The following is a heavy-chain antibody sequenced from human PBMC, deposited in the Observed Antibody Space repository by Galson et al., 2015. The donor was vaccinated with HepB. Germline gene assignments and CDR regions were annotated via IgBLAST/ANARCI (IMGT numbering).Heavy chain of an antibody. J-gene: IGHJ4*02. CDR3: ATLSGSFVEGEISWVDY. CDR2: IRNKANSYIT. D-gene: IGHD3-10*01. Sequence: SLRLSCAASGFTFSDHYMDWVRQAPGKGLEWVGRIRNKANSYITEYAASVKGRFTISRDDSDNSLYVQMNSLKTEDTAMYYCATLSGSFVEGEISWVDYWGQGTPVTVSS. CDR1: GFTFSDHY. V-gene: IGHV3-72*01.